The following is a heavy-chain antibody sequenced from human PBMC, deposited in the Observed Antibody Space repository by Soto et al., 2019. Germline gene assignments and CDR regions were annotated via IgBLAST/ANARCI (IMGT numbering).Heavy chain of an antibody. J-gene: IGHJ5*02. V-gene: IGHV4-30-2*01. CDR1: GGSISSGGYS. D-gene: IGHD2-15*01. CDR2: VYHSGST. CDR3: ATRPPQIVVTLLPFPS. Sequence: PSETLSLTCAVSGGSISSGGYSWTWVRQPPGKGLEWIGEVYHSGSTRYNPSLKGRVTISVDKPNNQFSLKLTSMTGADTAVYYCATRPPQIVVTLLPFPSWGQGTPVTVS.